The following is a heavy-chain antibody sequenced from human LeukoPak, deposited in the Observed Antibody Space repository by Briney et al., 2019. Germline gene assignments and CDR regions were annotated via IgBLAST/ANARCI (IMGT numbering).Heavy chain of an antibody. CDR2: ISGSGGST. V-gene: IGHV3-23*01. J-gene: IGHJ4*02. Sequence: GGSLRRSCAASGFTFSSYAMSWVRQAPGKGLEWVSAISGSGGSTYYADPVKGRFTISRDNSKNTLYLQMNSLRAEDTAVYYCAKDPNHEQWLVFFDYWGQGTLVTVSS. D-gene: IGHD6-19*01. CDR3: AKDPNHEQWLVFFDY. CDR1: GFTFSSYA.